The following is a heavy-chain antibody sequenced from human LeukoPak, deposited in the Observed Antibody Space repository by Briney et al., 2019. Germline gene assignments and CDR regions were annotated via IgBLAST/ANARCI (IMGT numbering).Heavy chain of an antibody. CDR3: AKETYGSGSYYDLDY. CDR1: GSTFSTYA. J-gene: IGHJ4*02. CDR2: ISDSGVST. D-gene: IGHD3-10*01. V-gene: IGHV3-23*01. Sequence: GGSLRLSCAASGSTFSTYAMSWVRQAPGKGLEWVSSISDSGVSTYYADSVKGRFTISRDNSKNTLYLQMNSLGAEDTAVYYCAKETYGSGSYYDLDYWGQGSLVTVSS.